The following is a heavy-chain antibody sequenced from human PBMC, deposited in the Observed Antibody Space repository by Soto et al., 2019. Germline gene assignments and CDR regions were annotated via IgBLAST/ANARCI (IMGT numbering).Heavy chain of an antibody. CDR1: CGSISSYY. V-gene: IGHV4-59*01. J-gene: IGHJ5*02. D-gene: IGHD3-22*01. Sequence: SETLSLTCTVSCGSISSYYWSWIRQPPGKGLEWIGYIYYSGSTNYNPSLKSRVTISVDTSKNQFSLKLSSVTAADTAVYYCATFSGYSPDMDPWGQGTLVTVSS. CDR2: IYYSGST. CDR3: ATFSGYSPDMDP.